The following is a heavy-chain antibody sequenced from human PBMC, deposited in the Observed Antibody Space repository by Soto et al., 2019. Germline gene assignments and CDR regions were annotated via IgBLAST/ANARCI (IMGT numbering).Heavy chain of an antibody. J-gene: IGHJ6*02. CDR3: AREKATYYYGSGSYNGMDV. CDR1: GGSISSSNW. Sequence: SETLSLTCAVSGGSISSSNWWSWVRQPPGKGLEWIGEIYHSGSTNYNPSLKSRVTISVDKSKNQFSLKLSSVTAADTAVYYCAREKATYYYGSGSYNGMDVWGQGTTVTVSS. D-gene: IGHD3-10*01. V-gene: IGHV4-4*02. CDR2: IYHSGST.